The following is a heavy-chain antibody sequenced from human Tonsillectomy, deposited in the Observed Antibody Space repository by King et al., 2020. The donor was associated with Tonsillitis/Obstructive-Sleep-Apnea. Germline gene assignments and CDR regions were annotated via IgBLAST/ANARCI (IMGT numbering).Heavy chain of an antibody. CDR2: IYYSGST. Sequence: VQLQESGPGLVKPSETLSLTCTVSGGSISSYYWSWIRQPPGKGLEWIGYIYYSGSTNYNPSLKSRVTISADTSKNQFSLKLRSVTAADTAVYYCARDPGYYTNGVCYTPLYYMDVWGKGTTVTVSS. J-gene: IGHJ6*03. D-gene: IGHD2-8*01. CDR1: GGSISSYY. V-gene: IGHV4-59*01. CDR3: ARDPGYYTNGVCYTPLYYMDV.